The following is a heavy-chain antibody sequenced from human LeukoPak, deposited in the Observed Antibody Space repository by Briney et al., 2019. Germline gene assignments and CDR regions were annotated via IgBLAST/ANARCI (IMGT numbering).Heavy chain of an antibody. Sequence: SETLSLTGTVSGGSTSSYYWSWIRQPPGKGLEWIGYIYYSGSTNYNPSLKSRVTISVDTSKNQFSLKLSSVTAADTAVYYCARHTGGWGSFDYWGQGTLVTVSS. D-gene: IGHD7-27*01. CDR3: ARHTGGWGSFDY. CDR2: IYYSGST. J-gene: IGHJ4*02. CDR1: GGSTSSYY. V-gene: IGHV4-59*08.